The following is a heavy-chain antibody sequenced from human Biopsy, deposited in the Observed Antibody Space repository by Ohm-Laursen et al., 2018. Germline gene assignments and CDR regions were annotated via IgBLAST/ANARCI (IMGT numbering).Heavy chain of an antibody. CDR3: ARLWGGYHFHGMDV. CDR1: GGSISSYY. J-gene: IGHJ6*02. V-gene: IGHV4-59*08. Sequence: SDTLSLTCTVSGGSISSYYWSWIRRPPGKGLECIGYIYYSGSTNYSPSLKSRLTMSVDTSKNRFSLMQSSVTAADTAVYYCARLWGGYHFHGMDVWGQGTTVTVSS. D-gene: IGHD7-27*01. CDR2: IYYSGST.